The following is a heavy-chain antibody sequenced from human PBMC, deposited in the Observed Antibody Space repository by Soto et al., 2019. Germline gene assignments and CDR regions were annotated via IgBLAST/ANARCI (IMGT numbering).Heavy chain of an antibody. V-gene: IGHV4-31*03. J-gene: IGHJ4*02. CDR1: GGSISSGGYY. CDR3: ASSGINGTTRGRYFDY. D-gene: IGHD1-20*01. Sequence: QVQLQESGPGLVKPSQTLSLTCTVSGGSISSGGYYWSWIRQHPGKGLEGIGHIYYSGSTYYNPSLKSRVTISVDTSKNQFSLKLSSVTAADTAVYYCASSGINGTTRGRYFDYWGQGTLVTVSS. CDR2: IYYSGST.